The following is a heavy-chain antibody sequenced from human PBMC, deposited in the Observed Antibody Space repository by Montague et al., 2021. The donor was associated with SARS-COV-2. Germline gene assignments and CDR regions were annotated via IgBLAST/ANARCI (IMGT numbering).Heavy chain of an antibody. V-gene: IGHV4-4*02. Sequence: SETLSLTCAVSGGSINSSNWWSWVRQPPGKGLEWLGEIFHSGSLNYNPSFYSRVTISVDKFRNQFSLKLTFVTAADTAVYYCARVVYCSSSGCYTPYYMDVWGKGTTVTVSS. CDR2: IFHSGSL. D-gene: IGHD2-2*02. CDR1: GGSINSSNW. J-gene: IGHJ6*03. CDR3: ARVVYCSSSGCYTPYYMDV.